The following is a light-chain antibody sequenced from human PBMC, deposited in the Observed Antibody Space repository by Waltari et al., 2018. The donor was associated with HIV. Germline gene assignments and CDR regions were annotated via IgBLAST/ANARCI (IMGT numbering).Light chain of an antibody. CDR1: SGHSSYA. Sequence: QLVLTQSPSASASLGASVKLTCTLSSGHSSYAIAWHQPQPEKGPRYLMKLNSDGSHSKGDGIPDRFSGSSSGAERYLTISSLQSEDEADYYCQTWGTGFHVVFGGGTKLTVL. J-gene: IGLJ2*01. CDR2: LNSDGSH. CDR3: QTWGTGFHVV. V-gene: IGLV4-69*01.